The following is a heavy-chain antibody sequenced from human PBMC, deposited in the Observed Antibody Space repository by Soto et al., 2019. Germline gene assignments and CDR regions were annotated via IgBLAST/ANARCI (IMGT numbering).Heavy chain of an antibody. D-gene: IGHD3-22*01. Sequence: VQLVESGGGLVQPGGSLRLSCEASAFTLSSYWMSWVRQAPGKGLEWVANIKPDGSEKYYVDSVKGRFTISRDNTKNSLYLQMSTFRPEDTAIYYCARDYEFGLDIWGQGTLVTVSS. J-gene: IGHJ3*02. CDR1: AFTLSSYW. CDR3: ARDYEFGLDI. CDR2: IKPDGSEK. V-gene: IGHV3-7*01.